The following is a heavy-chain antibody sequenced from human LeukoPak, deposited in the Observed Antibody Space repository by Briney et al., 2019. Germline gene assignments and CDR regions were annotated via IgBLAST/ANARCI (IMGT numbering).Heavy chain of an antibody. V-gene: IGHV3-11*04. J-gene: IGHJ6*04. CDR1: GFTFSDYY. CDR3: AELGITMIGGV. Sequence: PGGALRLSCAGSGFTFSDYYMSWIRQAPGKGLEWVSYISSSGSTIYYANSVKGRFNISGDTAKNSLYLQMNSLRAEDTAVYYCAELGITMIGGVWGKGTTVTISS. D-gene: IGHD3-10*02. CDR2: ISSSGSTI.